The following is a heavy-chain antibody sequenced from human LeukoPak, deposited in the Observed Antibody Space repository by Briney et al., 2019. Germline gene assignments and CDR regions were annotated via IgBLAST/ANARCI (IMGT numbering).Heavy chain of an antibody. D-gene: IGHD2-21*02. CDR3: AKDRVGYCGGDCSYFDY. CDR2: ISSNGGST. CDR1: GFTFSSYA. Sequence: QSGGSLRLSCSASGFTFSSYAMHWVRQAPGKGLEYVSAISSNGGSTYYADSVKGRFTISRDNSKNTLYLQMNSLRAEDTAVYYCAKDRVGYCGGDCSYFDYWGQGTLVTVSS. J-gene: IGHJ4*02. V-gene: IGHV3-64*04.